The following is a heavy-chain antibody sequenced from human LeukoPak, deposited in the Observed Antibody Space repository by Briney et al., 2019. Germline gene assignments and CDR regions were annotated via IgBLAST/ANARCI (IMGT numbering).Heavy chain of an antibody. D-gene: IGHD5-24*01. J-gene: IGHJ4*03. CDR1: GGSFSRYY. CDR2: IDHRGDT. Sequence: SETLSLTCAVYGGSFSRYYWSWIRQSPGKGLEWIAEIDHRGDTNFNPSVKSRVTISVDTSKNQFSLKMRSLSAADTALYYCARGATISETGYFDFWGQGTLVTVSS. CDR3: ARGATISETGYFDF. V-gene: IGHV4-34*01.